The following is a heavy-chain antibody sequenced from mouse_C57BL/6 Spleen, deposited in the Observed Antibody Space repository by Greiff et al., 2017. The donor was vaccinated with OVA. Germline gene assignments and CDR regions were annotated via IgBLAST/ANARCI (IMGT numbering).Heavy chain of an antibody. CDR2: MYPGSGST. CDR3: ARTHGDFSRYFDV. CDR1: GSTFTSYW. V-gene: IGHV1-55*01. Sequence: QVQLQQPGAELVKPGASVKMSCKASGSTFTSYWITWVKQRPGQGLEWIGDMYPGSGSTNYNEKFKSKATLTVDTSSSTAYMQLSSLTSEDSAVYYCARTHGDFSRYFDVWGTGTTVTVSS. J-gene: IGHJ1*03.